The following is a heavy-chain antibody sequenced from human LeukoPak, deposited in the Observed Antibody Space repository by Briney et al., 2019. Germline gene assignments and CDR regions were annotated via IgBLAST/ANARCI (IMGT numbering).Heavy chain of an antibody. CDR1: GYTFTSYG. V-gene: IGHV1-18*01. Sequence: VASVKVSCKAPGYTFTSYGISWVRQAPGQGLEWMGWISAYNGNTNYAQKLQGRVTMTTDTSTSTAYMELRSLRSDDTAVYYCARDQRVEMATWYYFDYWGQGTLVTVSS. CDR3: ARDQRVEMATWYYFDY. J-gene: IGHJ4*02. CDR2: ISAYNGNT. D-gene: IGHD5-24*01.